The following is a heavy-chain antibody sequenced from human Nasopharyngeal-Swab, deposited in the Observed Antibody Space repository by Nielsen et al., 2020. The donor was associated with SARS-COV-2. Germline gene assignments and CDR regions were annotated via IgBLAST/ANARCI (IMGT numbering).Heavy chain of an antibody. V-gene: IGHV5-51*01. CDR1: GYSFNKFW. Sequence: GESLKISCKGSGYSFNKFWNGWVRQMPGKGLEWMGIIYPGDSDSRYSPSFQGQVTISADKSISTAYLQWSSLKASDTAMYYCARQGGGDAFDVWGQGTMVTVSS. CDR2: IYPGDSDS. D-gene: IGHD3-16*01. J-gene: IGHJ3*01. CDR3: ARQGGGDAFDV.